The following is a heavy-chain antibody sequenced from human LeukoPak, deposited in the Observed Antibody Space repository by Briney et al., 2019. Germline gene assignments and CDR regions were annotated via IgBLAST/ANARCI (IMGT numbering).Heavy chain of an antibody. D-gene: IGHD3-16*01. J-gene: IGHJ4*02. V-gene: IGHV3-7*01. CDR3: ARDYGGIGFDY. CDR1: GFTFSSYW. CDR2: IKQDGSEK. Sequence: GGSLRLSCAASGFTFSSYWMSWVRQAPGKGLEWVANIKQDGSEKYYVDSVKGRFTFSRANAKTPLYLQLNTLRAEATAVFYCARDYGGIGFDYWGQATLATVS.